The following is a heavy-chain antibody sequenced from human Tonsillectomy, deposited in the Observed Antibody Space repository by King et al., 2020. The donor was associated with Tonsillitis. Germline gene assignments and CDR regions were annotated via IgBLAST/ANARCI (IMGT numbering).Heavy chain of an antibody. CDR3: AGGSSGYSSSWYPPGDAFAI. V-gene: IGHV3-33*08. CDR2: IWYDGSNQ. D-gene: IGHD6-13*01. Sequence: VQLVESGGGVVQPGRSLRLSCVASGFTFSSYGMHWVRQAPGKGLEWVAVIWYDGSNQYYADSVRGRFTSSRDNSKNTLYLQMNSLRAEDTAVYYCAGGSSGYSSSWYPPGDAFAIWGQGTMVTVSS. CDR1: GFTFSSYG. J-gene: IGHJ3*02.